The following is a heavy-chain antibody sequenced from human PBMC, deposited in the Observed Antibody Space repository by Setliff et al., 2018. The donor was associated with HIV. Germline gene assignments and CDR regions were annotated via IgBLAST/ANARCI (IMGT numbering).Heavy chain of an antibody. J-gene: IGHJ5*02. CDR3: ARLNVEMFVVMAATPGWFGP. V-gene: IGHV4-31*03. D-gene: IGHD2-15*01. CDR1: GDSISSDAYY. CDR2: ISYSGGS. Sequence: SETLSLTCTVSGDSISSDAYYWSWIRQHPEKGLEWVGYISYSGGSYYNPSLKSRISISMDPSKNQFSLKLKSVTAADTAVYYCARLNVEMFVVMAATPGWFGPWGQGILVTVSS.